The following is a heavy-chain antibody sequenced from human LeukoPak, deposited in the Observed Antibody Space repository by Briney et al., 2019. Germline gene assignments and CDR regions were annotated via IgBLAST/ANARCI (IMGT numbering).Heavy chain of an antibody. CDR3: ARGASIAAAGSKVWFDP. V-gene: IGHV4-31*03. D-gene: IGHD6-13*01. CDR1: GGSISSGGYY. Sequence: PSETLSLTCTVSGGSISSGGYYWSWIRQHPGKGLEWIGYIYYSGSTYYNSSLKSRVTISVDTSKNQFSLKLSSVTAADTAVYYCARGASIAAAGSKVWFDPWGQGTLVTVSS. CDR2: IYYSGST. J-gene: IGHJ5*02.